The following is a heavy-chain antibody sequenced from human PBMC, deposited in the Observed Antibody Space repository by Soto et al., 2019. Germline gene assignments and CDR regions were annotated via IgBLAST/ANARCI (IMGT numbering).Heavy chain of an antibody. CDR1: GFTFSDHY. CDR3: ARFSGSYTRGLDY. CDR2: SRNKANSYST. J-gene: IGHJ4*02. Sequence: EVQLVESGGVWVQPGGSLRLSCAASGFTFSDHYMDWVRQAPGKGLEWVGRSRNKANSYSTEYAASVKGRFTISRDESKNSLYLQMNSLKTEDTAVYYCARFSGSYTRGLDYWGQGTLVTVSS. D-gene: IGHD1-26*01. V-gene: IGHV3-72*01.